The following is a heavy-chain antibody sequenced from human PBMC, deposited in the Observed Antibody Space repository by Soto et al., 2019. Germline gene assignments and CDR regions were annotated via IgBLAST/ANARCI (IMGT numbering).Heavy chain of an antibody. D-gene: IGHD3-3*01. Sequence: EVQLVESGGGLVQPGGSLRLSCAASGFTFSRYNMNWVRHTPGKGLEWVSNISSSSNTKFYADSVKGRFTISRDSAKNSLYLQMNSLRVEDTTVYYCATGGRSGRYLFDYWGQGTLVTVSS. CDR1: GFTFSRYN. CDR2: ISSSSNTK. J-gene: IGHJ4*02. CDR3: ATGGRSGRYLFDY. V-gene: IGHV3-48*01.